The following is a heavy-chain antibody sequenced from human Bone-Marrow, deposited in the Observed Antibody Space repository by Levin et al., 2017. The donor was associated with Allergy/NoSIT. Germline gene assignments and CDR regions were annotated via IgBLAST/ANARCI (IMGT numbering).Heavy chain of an antibody. CDR1: GGSINNYY. CDR2: IHFSGST. Sequence: SETLSLTCTVSGGSINNYYWSWIRQPPGKGLEWIGYIHFSGSTKYNPSLTSRVTISVDTSKNQFSLRLNSVTAADTAVYYCARVLSSGMSDFWGLGTLVTVSS. D-gene: IGHD3-10*01. V-gene: IGHV4-59*01. CDR3: ARVLSSGMSDF. J-gene: IGHJ4*02.